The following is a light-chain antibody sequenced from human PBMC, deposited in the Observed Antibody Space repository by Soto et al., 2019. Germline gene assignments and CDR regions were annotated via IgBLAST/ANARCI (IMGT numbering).Light chain of an antibody. V-gene: IGLV2-23*01. J-gene: IGLJ1*01. CDR1: SSDVGSYNL. Sequence: LTQPASVSGSPGQSITISCTGTSSDVGSYNLVSWYQHHPGKTPKLIIYEGSRRPSGVSNRFSGSKSGNTASLTISGLLAEDEADYYCCSYATSSAYVFGSGTKVTVL. CDR2: EGS. CDR3: CSYATSSAYV.